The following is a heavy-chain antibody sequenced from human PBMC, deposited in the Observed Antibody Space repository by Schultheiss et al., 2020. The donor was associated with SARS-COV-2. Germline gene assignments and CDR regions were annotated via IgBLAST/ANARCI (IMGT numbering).Heavy chain of an antibody. J-gene: IGHJ4*02. CDR1: GFSFSSYA. CDR3: AKYDFWSGANFDY. CDR2: ISSNGGST. V-gene: IGHV3-64*04. D-gene: IGHD3-3*01. Sequence: GGSLRLSCSASGFSFSSYAMHWVRQAPGQGLEYVSAISSNGGSTYYADSVKGRFTISRDNSKNTLYLQMNSLRAEDTAVYYCAKYDFWSGANFDYWGQGTLVTVSS.